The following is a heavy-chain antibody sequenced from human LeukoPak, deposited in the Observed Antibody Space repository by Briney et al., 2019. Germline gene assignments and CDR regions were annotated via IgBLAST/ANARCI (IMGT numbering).Heavy chain of an antibody. V-gene: IGHV4-61*09. D-gene: IGHD3-10*01. CDR1: GGSISTGPYY. Sequence: KTSQTLSLTCTVSGGSISTGPYYWNWIRQPAGKGLEWIGYIYYSGSTNYNPSLKSRVTISVDTSKNQFSLKLSSVTAADTAVYYCATTPLLWFGELSTWGQGTLVTVSS. CDR2: IYYSGST. J-gene: IGHJ5*02. CDR3: ATTPLLWFGELST.